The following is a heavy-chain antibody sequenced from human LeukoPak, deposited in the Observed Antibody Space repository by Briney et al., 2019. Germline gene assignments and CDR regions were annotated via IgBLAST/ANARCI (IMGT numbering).Heavy chain of an antibody. V-gene: IGHV4-59*01. CDR1: GGSISSYY. CDR3: ARLTQLVK. Sequence: SETLSLTCTVSGGSISSYYWSWIRQPPGKGLEWIGYIYYSGSTNYNPSLKSRVTISVDTSKNQFSLKLSSMTAADTAVYYCARLTQLVKWGQGTLVTVSS. D-gene: IGHD6-13*01. J-gene: IGHJ4*02. CDR2: IYYSGST.